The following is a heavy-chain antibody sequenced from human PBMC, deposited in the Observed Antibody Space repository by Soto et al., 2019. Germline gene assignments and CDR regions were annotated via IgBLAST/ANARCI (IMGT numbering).Heavy chain of an antibody. Sequence: ASVKVSCKASGGSFSNFGISWVRQAPGQGLEWMGGIVPVFGRPNYAQRFRGRLTITADESTSTGYMELISLRSDDTAVYYCAREGSGYNFWGLGTQVTVS. D-gene: IGHD5-12*01. CDR3: AREGSGYNF. J-gene: IGHJ4*02. CDR1: GGSFSNFG. CDR2: IVPVFGRP. V-gene: IGHV1-69*13.